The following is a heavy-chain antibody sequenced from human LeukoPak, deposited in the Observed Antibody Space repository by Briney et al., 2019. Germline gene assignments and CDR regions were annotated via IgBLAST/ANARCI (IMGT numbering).Heavy chain of an antibody. CDR3: SRGLVGSYFDY. V-gene: IGHV4-39*02. CDR1: GGSISSSSYY. J-gene: IGHJ4*02. CDR2: IYSSGST. Sequence: SETLSLTCTVSGGSISSSSYYWGWIRQPPWKGLEWIGTIYSSGSTYYNPSLASRVTISVDTSKNHFSLKLSSVTAADTAVYYCSRGLVGSYFDYWGQGTLVTVSS. D-gene: IGHD3-10*01.